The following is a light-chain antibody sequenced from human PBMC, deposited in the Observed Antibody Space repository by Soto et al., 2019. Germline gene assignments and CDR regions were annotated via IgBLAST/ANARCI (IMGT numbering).Light chain of an antibody. CDR1: QSVRSN. J-gene: IGKJ1*01. CDR2: AAS. Sequence: IVMTQSPATLSVSPGEWATLSCRASQSVRSNLAWYQQRPGQAPRLLIYAASTRATGIPARFSGGGSGTEFTLIIDSLQSEDFAVYYCQQYNNWPRTFGQGTKVEIK. V-gene: IGKV3-15*01. CDR3: QQYNNWPRT.